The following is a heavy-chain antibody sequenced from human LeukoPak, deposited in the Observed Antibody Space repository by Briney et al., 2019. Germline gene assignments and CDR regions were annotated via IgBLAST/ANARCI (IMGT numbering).Heavy chain of an antibody. CDR1: GYSFTNSW. CDR3: ARRRGYGSFDY. J-gene: IGHJ4*02. D-gene: IGHD5-12*01. V-gene: IGHV5-51*01. CDR2: IYPGDSDT. Sequence: GESLKISCKASGYSFTNSWTGWVRQMPGKGLEWMGIIYPGDSDTIYSPSFQGQVTISADKSISTAYLQWSSLKASDTAMYYCARRRGYGSFDYWGQGTLVTVSS.